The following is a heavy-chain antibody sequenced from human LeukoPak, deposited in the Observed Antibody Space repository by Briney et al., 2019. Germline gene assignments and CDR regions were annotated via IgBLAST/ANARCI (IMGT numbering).Heavy chain of an antibody. CDR1: GGSFSGYY. Sequence: SETLSLTCAVYGGSFSGYYWSWIRQPPGKGLEWIGEINHSGSTNYNPSLESRVTISVDTSKDQFSLKLSSVTAADTAVYYCARGASGYAFDYWGQGTLVTVSS. J-gene: IGHJ4*02. CDR2: INHSGST. D-gene: IGHD5-12*01. CDR3: ARGASGYAFDY. V-gene: IGHV4-34*01.